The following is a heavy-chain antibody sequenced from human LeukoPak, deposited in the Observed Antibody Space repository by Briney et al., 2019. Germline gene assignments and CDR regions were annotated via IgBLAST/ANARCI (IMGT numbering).Heavy chain of an antibody. D-gene: IGHD2-2*01. J-gene: IGHJ5*02. V-gene: IGHV3-23*01. CDR2: IVGGVGST. CDR1: AFTFTSCA. CDR3: AKIGLGDCSTISCFSNWFDP. Sequence: PGGPQTLSCGTWAFTFTSCAVRGARRARGGGVEWVSVIVGGVGSTYYADSVKGRFTISGDNSKNTLYLHMDSLRPEDTAVYFCAKIGLGDCSTISCFSNWFDPWGQGTLVTVSS.